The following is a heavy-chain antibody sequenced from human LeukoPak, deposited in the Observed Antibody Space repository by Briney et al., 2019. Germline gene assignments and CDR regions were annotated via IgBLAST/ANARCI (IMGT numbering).Heavy chain of an antibody. CDR3: ARGTSSFDY. CDR2: ISPSSSYM. D-gene: IGHD2-2*01. V-gene: IGHV3-21*01. Sequence: PAGSLRPSCAASGFTFSSYTMNWLRQAPGKGLEWVSFISPSSSYMYDADSVKGRFTISRDNAKNSLFLQMNSLRAEDTAVYYCARGTSSFDYWGQGTLVSVSS. J-gene: IGHJ4*02. CDR1: GFTFSSYT.